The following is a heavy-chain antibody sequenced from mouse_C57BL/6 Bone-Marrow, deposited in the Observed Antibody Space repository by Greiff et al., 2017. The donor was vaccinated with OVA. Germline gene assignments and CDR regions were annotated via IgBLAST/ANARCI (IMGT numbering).Heavy chain of an antibody. J-gene: IGHJ3*01. D-gene: IGHD2-3*01. CDR2: IYPRSGNT. CDR1: GYTFTSYG. Sequence: VKLQESGAELARPGASVKLSCKASGYTFTSYGISWVKQRTGQGLEWIGEIYPRSGNTYYNEKFKGKATLTADKSSSTAYMELRSLTSEDSAVYFCAREREIYDGYTWFAYWGQGTLVTVSA. CDR3: AREREIYDGYTWFAY. V-gene: IGHV1-81*01.